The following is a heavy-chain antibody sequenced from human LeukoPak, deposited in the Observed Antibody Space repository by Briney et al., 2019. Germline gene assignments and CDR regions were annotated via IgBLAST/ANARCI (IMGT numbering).Heavy chain of an antibody. D-gene: IGHD4-17*01. CDR3: ARDPRYGGY. Sequence: GGSLRLSCAVSGFTFSSYSMNWVRQAPGKGLEWISYISSSGTIYYADSVKGRFTISRDNAKNSLYLQMNSLRDEDTAVYYCARDPRYGGYWGQGTLVTVSS. CDR2: ISSSGTI. V-gene: IGHV3-48*02. CDR1: GFTFSSYS. J-gene: IGHJ4*02.